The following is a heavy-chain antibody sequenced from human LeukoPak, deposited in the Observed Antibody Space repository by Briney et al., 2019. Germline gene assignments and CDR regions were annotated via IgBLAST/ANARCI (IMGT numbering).Heavy chain of an antibody. Sequence: QPGGSLRLSCAASGFTVSSNYMSWVRQAPGKGLEWVSVIYSGGSTYYADSVKGRFTISRDNSKNTLYLQMNSLRAEDTAVYYCARDQYYGSGSYYAVGAFDIWGQGTMVTASS. J-gene: IGHJ3*02. V-gene: IGHV3-53*01. D-gene: IGHD3-10*01. CDR3: ARDQYYGSGSYYAVGAFDI. CDR1: GFTVSSNY. CDR2: IYSGGST.